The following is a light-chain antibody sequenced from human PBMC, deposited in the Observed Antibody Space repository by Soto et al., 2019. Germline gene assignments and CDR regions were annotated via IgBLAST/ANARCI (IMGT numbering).Light chain of an antibody. J-gene: IGLJ3*02. Sequence: QSVLTQTPSASGTPGQRVTIACSGSSSNIGSTTVKWYQQLPGTAPKLLIYNNNQRPSGVPDRFSGSKSGTSASLAISGLQSVDEADYYCAAWDDSLNGVVFGGGTKVTVL. CDR3: AAWDDSLNGVV. V-gene: IGLV1-44*01. CDR1: SSNIGSTT. CDR2: NNN.